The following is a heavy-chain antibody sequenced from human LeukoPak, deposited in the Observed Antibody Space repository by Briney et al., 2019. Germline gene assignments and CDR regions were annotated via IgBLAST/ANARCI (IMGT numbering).Heavy chain of an antibody. Sequence: GGSLRLSCAASGSTFSSYAMSWVRQAPGRGLEWVSSISGSAGSTYYADSVKGRFTISRDNSKNTLYLQMNSLRAEDTAIYYCAKDPRTWVTFDDWGQGTLVTVSS. V-gene: IGHV3-23*01. CDR2: ISGSAGST. CDR1: GSTFSSYA. D-gene: IGHD5-18*01. CDR3: AKDPRTWVTFDD. J-gene: IGHJ4*02.